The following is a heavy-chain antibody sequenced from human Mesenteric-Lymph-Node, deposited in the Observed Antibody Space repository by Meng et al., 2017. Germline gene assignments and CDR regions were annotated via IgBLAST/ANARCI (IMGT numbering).Heavy chain of an antibody. J-gene: IGHJ3*02. CDR3: APGDYSSGWYVVQDAFDI. V-gene: IGHV3-21*01. CDR1: GFTFSSYS. CDR2: ISSSSSYI. D-gene: IGHD6-19*01. Sequence: GGSRRLSCAASGFTFSSYSMNGVRQAPGKGREGVSSISSSSSYIYYADSVKGRFTISRDNAKNSLYLQMKSLRAEDTAVYYCAPGDYSSGWYVVQDAFDIWGQGTMVTVSS.